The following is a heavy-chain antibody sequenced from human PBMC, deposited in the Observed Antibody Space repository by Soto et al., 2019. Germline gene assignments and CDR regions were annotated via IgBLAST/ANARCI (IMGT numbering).Heavy chain of an antibody. Sequence: GGSLRLSCAASGFTFSSYGMHWVRQAPGKGLEWVAVIWYDGSNKYYADSVKGRFTISRDNSKNTLYLQMNSLRAEDTAVYYCARDSKIVATSEGHYYYYGMDVWGQGTTVTVSS. V-gene: IGHV3-33*01. CDR2: IWYDGSNK. D-gene: IGHD5-12*01. CDR3: ARDSKIVATSEGHYYYYGMDV. CDR1: GFTFSSYG. J-gene: IGHJ6*02.